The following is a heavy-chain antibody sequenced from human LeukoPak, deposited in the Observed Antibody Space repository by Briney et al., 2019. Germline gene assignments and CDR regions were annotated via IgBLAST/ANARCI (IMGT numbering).Heavy chain of an antibody. CDR3: ARDSNQGLRFLEWPTSFDI. CDR2: INPNSGGT. J-gene: IGHJ3*02. CDR1: GYTFTSYD. Sequence: ASVKVSCKASGYTFTSYDINWVRQAPGQGLEWMGWINPNSGGTNYAQKFQGRVTMTRDTSISTAYMELSRLRSDDTAVYYCARDSNQGLRFLEWPTSFDIWGQGTMVTVSS. V-gene: IGHV1-2*02. D-gene: IGHD3-3*01.